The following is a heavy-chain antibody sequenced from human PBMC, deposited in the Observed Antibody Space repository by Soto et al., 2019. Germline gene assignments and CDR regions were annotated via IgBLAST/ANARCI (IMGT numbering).Heavy chain of an antibody. D-gene: IGHD1-26*01. CDR2: INPSGGST. J-gene: IGHJ4*02. V-gene: IGHV1-46*01. Sequence: QVQLVQSGAEVKKPGASVKVSCKASGYTFTSYYMHWVRQAPGQGLEWMGIINPSGGSTSYAQKFQGRVTMTRDTSTSTVYMELSSLRSEDTAVYYCARGMTWELFFVVYFDYWGQGTLVTDSS. CDR3: ARGMTWELFFVVYFDY. CDR1: GYTFTSYY.